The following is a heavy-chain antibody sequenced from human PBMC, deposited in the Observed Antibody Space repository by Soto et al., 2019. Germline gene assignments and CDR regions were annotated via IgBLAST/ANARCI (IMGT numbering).Heavy chain of an antibody. Sequence: SETLSLTCNVSGGSVSDYYWSWIRQAPGKGLKWIGYIHYRGVVNYNPSLKSRVTMSVDPSKNQFSLNLRSVTTADTAVYLCARDPAGAYGHLGQGSLVNVSS. J-gene: IGHJ4*02. V-gene: IGHV4-59*02. CDR2: IHYRGVV. CDR1: GGSVSDYY. CDR3: ARDPAGAYGH. D-gene: IGHD2-21*01.